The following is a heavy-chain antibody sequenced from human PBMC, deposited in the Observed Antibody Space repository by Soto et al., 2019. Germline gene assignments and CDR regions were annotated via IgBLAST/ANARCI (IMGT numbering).Heavy chain of an antibody. D-gene: IGHD4-17*01. CDR1: GFSLSTSGVG. CDR2: IYWDDDK. CDR3: AHRSSYYGDYVRNWFDP. Sequence: QITLKESGPTLVKPTQTLTLTCTFSGFSLSTSGVGVGWIRQPPGKALEWLALIYWDDDKRYSPSLKSRLTITEDTSKNQVVLTMTNMDPVDTATYYCAHRSSYYGDYVRNWFDPWGQGTLVTGSS. V-gene: IGHV2-5*02. J-gene: IGHJ5*02.